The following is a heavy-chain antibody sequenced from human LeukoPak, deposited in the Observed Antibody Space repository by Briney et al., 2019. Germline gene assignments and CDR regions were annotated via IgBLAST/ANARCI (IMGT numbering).Heavy chain of an antibody. J-gene: IGHJ3*02. V-gene: IGHV4-59*08. CDR2: IYYSGST. Sequence: SETLSLTCTVSGGSISSYYWSWIRQPRGKGLEWMGYIYYSGSTNYNPSLKSRVTISVDTSKNQFSLKLSSVTAADTAVYYCARRIDYYDSSGYRIRAFDIWGQGTMVTVSS. D-gene: IGHD3-22*01. CDR3: ARRIDYYDSSGYRIRAFDI. CDR1: GGSISSYY.